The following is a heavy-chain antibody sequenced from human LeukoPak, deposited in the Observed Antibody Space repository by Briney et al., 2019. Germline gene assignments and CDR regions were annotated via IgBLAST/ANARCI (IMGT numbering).Heavy chain of an antibody. CDR2: IIPILGIA. CDR3: ARAPPGYGDYEGGVDY. V-gene: IGHV1-69*04. D-gene: IGHD4-17*01. CDR1: GGTFSSYA. Sequence: ASVKVSCKASGGTFSSYAISWVRQAPGQGLEWMGRIIPILGIANYAQKFQGRVTITADKSTSTAYMELSSLRSEDTAVYYCARAPPGYGDYEGGVDYWGQGTLVTVSS. J-gene: IGHJ4*02.